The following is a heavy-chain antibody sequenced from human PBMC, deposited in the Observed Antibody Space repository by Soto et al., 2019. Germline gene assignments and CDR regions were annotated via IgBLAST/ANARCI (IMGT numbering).Heavy chain of an antibody. CDR3: AKGVRLLWFGESNTDDAFDI. CDR1: GFTFSSYV. Sequence: GASLRLSCAASGFTFSSYVMSWVRQAPGKGLEWVSAISGSGGSTYYADSVKGRFTISRDNSKNTLYLQMNSLRAEDTAVYYCAKGVRLLWFGESNTDDAFDIWGQGTMVTVSS. J-gene: IGHJ3*02. D-gene: IGHD3-10*01. V-gene: IGHV3-23*01. CDR2: ISGSGGST.